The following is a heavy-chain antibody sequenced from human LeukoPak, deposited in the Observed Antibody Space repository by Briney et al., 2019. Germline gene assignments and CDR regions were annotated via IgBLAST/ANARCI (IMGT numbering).Heavy chain of an antibody. CDR2: INPNSGGT. CDR3: ARRNPSYYDSSGKRRDAFDI. CDR1: GYTFTSYG. V-gene: IGHV1-2*02. D-gene: IGHD3-22*01. Sequence: GASVKVSCKASGYTFTSYGISWVRQAPGQGLEWMGWINPNSGGTNYAQKFQGRVTMTRDTSISTAYMELSRLRSDDTAVYYCARRNPSYYDSSGKRRDAFDIWGQGTMVTVSS. J-gene: IGHJ3*02.